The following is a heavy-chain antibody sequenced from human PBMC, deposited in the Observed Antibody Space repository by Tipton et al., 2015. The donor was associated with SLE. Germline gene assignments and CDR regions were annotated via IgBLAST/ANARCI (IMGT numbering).Heavy chain of an antibody. Sequence: SLRLSCVASGFTFDIYAMNWVRQAPGKGLEWVSVISGSAGSTHYADSVKGRFTISRDNSKNSLYLQMNSLRAEDTAVYYCARDRVSGWFFFDYWGQGTLVTVSS. J-gene: IGHJ4*02. CDR3: ARDRVSGWFFFDY. CDR1: GFTFDIYA. D-gene: IGHD6-19*01. V-gene: IGHV3-23*01. CDR2: ISGSAGST.